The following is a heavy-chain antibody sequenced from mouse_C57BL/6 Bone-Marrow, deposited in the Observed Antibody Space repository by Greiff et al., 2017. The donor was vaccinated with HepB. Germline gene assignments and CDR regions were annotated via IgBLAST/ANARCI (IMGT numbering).Heavy chain of an antibody. CDR3: ARDDYGYFDY. J-gene: IGHJ2*01. Sequence: QQPGQGLEWIGEIDPSDSYNNYNQKFKGKATLTVDTSSSTAYMQLSSLTSEDSAVYYCARDDYGYFDYWGQGTTLTVSS. V-gene: IGHV1-50*01. D-gene: IGHD2-4*01. CDR2: IDPSDSYN.